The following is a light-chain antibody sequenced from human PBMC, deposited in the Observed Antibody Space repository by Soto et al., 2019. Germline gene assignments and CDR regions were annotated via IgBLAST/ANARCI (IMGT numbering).Light chain of an antibody. CDR1: SSNIGAGYD. CDR2: ANT. J-gene: IGLJ1*01. CDR3: QSYDSSLSGYV. Sequence: QLVLTQPPSVSGAPGQTVTISCTGSSSNIGAGYDVHWYQQLPGTAPNLLIYANTNRPSGVPDRFSGSKSGTSASLAIIGLQAEDEADYYCQSYDSSLSGYVFGTGTKLTVL. V-gene: IGLV1-40*01.